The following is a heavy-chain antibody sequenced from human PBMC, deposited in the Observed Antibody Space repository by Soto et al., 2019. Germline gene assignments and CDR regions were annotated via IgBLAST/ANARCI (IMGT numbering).Heavy chain of an antibody. CDR2: IYWNDDK. D-gene: IGHD6-6*01. Sequence: SGPTLVNPTQTLTLTCSLSGISLSTSGVGLGWIRQTPGKALEWLALIYWNDDKHYTTSLKSRLTITKDTSKNQAVLTMTNMDPVDTATYYCARGLATLPVFAFDVWGQGTVVTVSS. V-gene: IGHV2-5*01. CDR3: ARGLATLPVFAFDV. J-gene: IGHJ3*01. CDR1: GISLSTSGVG.